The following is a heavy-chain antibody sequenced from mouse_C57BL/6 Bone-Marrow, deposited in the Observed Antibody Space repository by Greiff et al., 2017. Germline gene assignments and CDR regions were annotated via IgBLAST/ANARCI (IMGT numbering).Heavy chain of an antibody. J-gene: IGHJ3*01. Sequence: QVQLKQSGAELMKPGASVKLSCKATGYTFTGYWIEWVKQRPGHGLEWIGEILPGSGSPNYNEKFKGKATVTADISSNTAYMQISSLTTEDSAIYYCAICLITTVVAPVAYWGQGTLVTVSA. CDR2: ILPGSGSP. CDR3: AICLITTVVAPVAY. D-gene: IGHD1-1*01. CDR1: GYTFTGYW. V-gene: IGHV1-9*01.